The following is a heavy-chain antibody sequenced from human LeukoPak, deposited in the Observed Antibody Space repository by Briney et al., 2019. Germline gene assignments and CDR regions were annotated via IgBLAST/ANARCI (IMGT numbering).Heavy chain of an antibody. CDR1: GGSFSGYY. D-gene: IGHD3-22*01. J-gene: IGHJ4*02. CDR3: ARGITMIEYFDY. Sequence: SETLSLTCAVYGGSFSGYYWSWIRQHPGKGLEWIGYIYYSGSTYYNPSLKSRVTISVDTSKNQFSRKLSSVTAADTAVYYCARGITMIEYFDYWGQGTLVTVSS. CDR2: IYYSGST. V-gene: IGHV4-31*11.